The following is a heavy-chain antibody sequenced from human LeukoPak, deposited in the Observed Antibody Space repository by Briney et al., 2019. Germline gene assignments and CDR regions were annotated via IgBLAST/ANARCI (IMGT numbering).Heavy chain of an antibody. D-gene: IGHD3-22*01. V-gene: IGHV3-7*01. Sequence: GGSLRLSCAASGFTFSSYWMSWVRQAPGKGLEWVANIKQDGSEKYYVDSVKGRFTISRDNAKNSLYLQMNSLRAEDTAVYYCARATRPGTYYYDSSGYYLDYWGQGTLVTVSS. CDR1: GFTFSSYW. CDR3: ARATRPGTYYYDSSGYYLDY. CDR2: IKQDGSEK. J-gene: IGHJ4*02.